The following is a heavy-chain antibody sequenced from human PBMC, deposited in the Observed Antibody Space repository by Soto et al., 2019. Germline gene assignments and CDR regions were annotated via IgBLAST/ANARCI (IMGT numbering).Heavy chain of an antibody. CDR2: IIPIFGTA. Sequence: GASVKVSCKASGGTFSSYAISWVRQAPGQGLEWMGGIIPIFGTANYAQKFQGRVTITADESTSTAYMELSSLRSEDTAVYYRARAGGAANTSSKLFYYYYGMDVWGQGTTVTVSS. D-gene: IGHD3-16*01. CDR3: ARAGGAANTSSKLFYYYYGMDV. CDR1: GGTFSSYA. V-gene: IGHV1-69*13. J-gene: IGHJ6*02.